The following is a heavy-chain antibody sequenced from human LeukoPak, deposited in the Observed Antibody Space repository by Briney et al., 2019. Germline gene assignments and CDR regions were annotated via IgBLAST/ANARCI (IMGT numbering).Heavy chain of an antibody. J-gene: IGHJ4*02. CDR3: ARASPFWSGYYIDY. CDR1: GGSISSSSYY. Sequence: SSETLSLTCTVSGGSISSSSYYWGWIRQPPGKGLEWIGSIYYSGSTYYNPSLKSRVTISVDTSKNQFSLKLSSVTAADTAVYYCARASPFWSGYYIDYWGQGTLVTVSS. V-gene: IGHV4-39*01. CDR2: IYYSGST. D-gene: IGHD3-3*01.